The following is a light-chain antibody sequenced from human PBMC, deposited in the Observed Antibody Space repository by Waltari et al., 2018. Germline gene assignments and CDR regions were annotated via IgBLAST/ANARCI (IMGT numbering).Light chain of an antibody. CDR3: SSYTSSSTPVV. CDR2: DVS. V-gene: IGLV2-14*03. Sequence: QSALTQPASVSGSPGQSITISCTGTSSDVVGYNYVSWYQQHPGKAPKLMIYDVSNRPSGVCNRFSGSKSGNTSSLAISGLQAEDEADYYCSSYTSSSTPVVFGGGTKLTVL. CDR1: SSDVVGYNY. J-gene: IGLJ2*01.